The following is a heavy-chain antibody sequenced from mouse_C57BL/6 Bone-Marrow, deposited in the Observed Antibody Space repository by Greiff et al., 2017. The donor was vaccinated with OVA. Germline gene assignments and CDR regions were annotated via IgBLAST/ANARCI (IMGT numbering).Heavy chain of an antibody. V-gene: IGHV1-18*01. CDR2: INPNNGGT. CDR3: GRRGDRGNYAMDY. J-gene: IGHJ4*01. Sequence: VQLQQSGPELVKPGASVKISCKASGYTFTDYNMDWVKQSHGKSLEWIGDINPNNGGTIYNQKFKGKATLTVDKSSSTAYMELRSLTSEDTAVYYCGRRGDRGNYAMDYWGQGTSVTVSS. D-gene: IGHD1-1*01. CDR1: GYTFTDYN.